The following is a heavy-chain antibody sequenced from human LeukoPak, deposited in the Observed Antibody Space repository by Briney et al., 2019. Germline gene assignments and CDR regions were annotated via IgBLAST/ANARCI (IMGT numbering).Heavy chain of an antibody. CDR3: ARLISGVGYFDY. D-gene: IGHD3-10*01. V-gene: IGHV4-59*08. J-gene: IGHJ4*02. CDR2: IYYSGIT. CDR1: GGSLSSYY. Sequence: SETLSLTCSVTGGSLSSYYWSWIRQPPGKGLEWIGYIYYSGITNYNPSLKSRVTISVDTSKNQLSLKLSSVTAADTAVYYCARLISGVGYFDYWGQGTLVTVSS.